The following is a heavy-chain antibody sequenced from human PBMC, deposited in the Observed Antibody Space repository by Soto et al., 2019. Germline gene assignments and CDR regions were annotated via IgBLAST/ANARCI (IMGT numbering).Heavy chain of an antibody. D-gene: IGHD6-19*01. CDR1: GFTFTSYG. J-gene: IGHJ6*02. Sequence: QVQLVESGGGVVQPGRSLRLSCAASGFTFTSYGMHWVRQGPGKGLEWVALIWYDGNDQSYADSVKGRFTISRDNIKNTVYLQMNSLRAEDTAVYYCARDSDGHTRGWFGGMDVWGQGTTVVVSS. V-gene: IGHV3-33*01. CDR2: IWYDGNDQ. CDR3: ARDSDGHTRGWFGGMDV.